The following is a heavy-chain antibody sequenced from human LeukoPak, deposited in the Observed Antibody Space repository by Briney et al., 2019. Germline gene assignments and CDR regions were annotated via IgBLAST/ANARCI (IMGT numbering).Heavy chain of an antibody. CDR2: IIPILGTA. V-gene: IGHV1-69*13. CDR1: GGTFSSYA. CDR3: ASTPVVVVITTGAFDI. D-gene: IGHD3-22*01. Sequence: SVKVSCKASGGTFSSYAISWVRQAPGQGLEWMGGIIPILGTANYAQKFQGRVTITADESTSTAYMELSSLRSEDTAVYYCASTPVVVVITTGAFDIWGQGTMVTVSS. J-gene: IGHJ3*02.